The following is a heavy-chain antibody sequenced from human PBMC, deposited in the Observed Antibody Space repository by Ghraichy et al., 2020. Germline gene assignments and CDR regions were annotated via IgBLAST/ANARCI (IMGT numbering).Heavy chain of an antibody. V-gene: IGHV1-18*04. CDR2: ISGYNGNT. J-gene: IGHJ4*02. D-gene: IGHD3-10*01. CDR3: ARSGESPDSYYYESGSYYNY. Sequence: ASVKVSCKASGYTFTSYGVSWVRQAPGQGLEWMGWISGYNGNTNYAQKLQGRVTMTTDTPTNTAYMELRSLRSDDTAVYYCARSGESPDSYYYESGSYYNYWGQGTLVTVSS. CDR1: GYTFTSYG.